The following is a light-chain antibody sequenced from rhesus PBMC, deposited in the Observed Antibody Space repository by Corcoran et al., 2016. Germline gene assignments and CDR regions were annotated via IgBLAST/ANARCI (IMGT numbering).Light chain of an antibody. CDR2: AAS. CDR1: ENVNNY. V-gene: IGKV1-74*01. J-gene: IGKJ2*01. Sequence: DIQMTQSPSSLSASVGDRVTITCRASENVNNYLHWYQKKPGKAPNLLIYAASTLQSGVPSRFSGSGSGTDYTFTISSLQPEDVATYYCQHSYGTPYSFGRGTKVEIK. CDR3: QHSYGTPYS.